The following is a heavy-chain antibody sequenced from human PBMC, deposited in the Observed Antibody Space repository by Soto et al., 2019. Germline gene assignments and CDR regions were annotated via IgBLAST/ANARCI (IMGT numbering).Heavy chain of an antibody. V-gene: IGHV2-5*02. J-gene: IGHJ4*02. CDR2: IYWAEDK. CDR1: GFSLTTSGVG. Sequence: QITLNESGPTQVKPRQTLTLTCTFSGFSLTTSGVGVGWIRQSPGKAPEWLALIYWAEDKRYSPSLKSRLTITKDTSKNQVVLTMADLDPADTATYYCAHRVLRTVFGLVTTTAIYFDFWGQGTPVAVSS. CDR3: AHRVLRTVFGLVTTTAIYFDF. D-gene: IGHD3-3*01.